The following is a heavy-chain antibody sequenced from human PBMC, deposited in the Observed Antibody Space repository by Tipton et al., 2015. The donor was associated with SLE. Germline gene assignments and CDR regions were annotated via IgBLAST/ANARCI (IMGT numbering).Heavy chain of an antibody. CDR1: GGSISSSSYY. CDR3: ATPPSGSFDD. V-gene: IGHV4-39*07. CDR2: INHSGST. Sequence: TLSLTCTVSGGSISSSSYYWSWIRQPPGKGLEWIGEINHSGSTNYNPSLKSRVTISVDASKNQFSLKLSSVTAADTAVYYCATPPSGSFDDWGQGTLVTVSS. J-gene: IGHJ4*02.